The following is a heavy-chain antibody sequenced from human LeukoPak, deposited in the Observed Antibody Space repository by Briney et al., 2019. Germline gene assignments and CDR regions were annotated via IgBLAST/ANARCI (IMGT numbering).Heavy chain of an antibody. D-gene: IGHD6-13*01. Sequence: TGGSLRLSCTASGFTFSTYWMSWVRQTPEKGLEWVANIKEDGSEEVYVDSVKGRFTISRDNAKGSLYLQMNSLRTEVTAVYYCARDPYSRSWSYGMDVWGQGTTVTVSS. CDR2: IKEDGSEE. CDR1: GFTFSTYW. CDR3: ARDPYSRSWSYGMDV. J-gene: IGHJ6*02. V-gene: IGHV3-7*05.